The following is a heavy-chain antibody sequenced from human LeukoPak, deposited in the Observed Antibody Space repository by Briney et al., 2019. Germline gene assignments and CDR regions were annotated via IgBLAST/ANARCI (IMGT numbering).Heavy chain of an antibody. J-gene: IGHJ4*02. CDR3: AKDRVYTHVGATHFDY. Sequence: PGGSLRLSCAASGFTFSSCSLNWVRQAPGKGLERVSAISSSSSFIYYADSVKGRFTISRDNSKNTLYLQMNSLRAEDTAVYYCAKDRVYTHVGATHFDYWGQGTLVTVSS. V-gene: IGHV3-21*04. CDR1: GFTFSSCS. CDR2: ISSSSSFI. D-gene: IGHD1-26*01.